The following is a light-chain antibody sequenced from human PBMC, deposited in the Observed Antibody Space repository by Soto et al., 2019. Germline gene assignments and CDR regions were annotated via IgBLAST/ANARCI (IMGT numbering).Light chain of an antibody. CDR2: DAS. Sequence: EIGLTQSPATLSLSPGERATLSCRASQSVSSNLAWYQHKPGQPPRLLIYDASTRATGIPARFSGSGSGTDFTLTISSLEPEDFAVYYCQQRSIRPLMYTFGQGTKLEIK. J-gene: IGKJ2*01. CDR1: QSVSSN. CDR3: QQRSIRPLMYT. V-gene: IGKV3-11*01.